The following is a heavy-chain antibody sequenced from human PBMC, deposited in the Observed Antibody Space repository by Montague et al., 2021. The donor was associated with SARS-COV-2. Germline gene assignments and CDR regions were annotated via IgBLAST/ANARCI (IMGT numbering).Heavy chain of an antibody. D-gene: IGHD5-12*01. Sequence: TRSLTCTVSGGSISGGSYYWSWIRQPAGKGLEWIGRIYTSGTTDYSFSLKSRVTISVDTSKDQFSLKLTSVTAADTAVYYCARAHSGSWAHLDNWGQGSLVTVSS. V-gene: IGHV4-61*02. CDR2: IYTSGTT. J-gene: IGHJ4*02. CDR1: GGSISGGSYY. CDR3: ARAHSGSWAHLDN.